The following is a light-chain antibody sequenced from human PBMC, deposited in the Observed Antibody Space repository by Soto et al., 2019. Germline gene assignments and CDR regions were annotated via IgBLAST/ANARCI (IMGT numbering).Light chain of an antibody. CDR1: QNIGDL. Sequence: DIQMTQSPSTLSASVGDRVAITCRASQNIGDLLAWYQLKPGEAPKLLIYKASYLETGVPSRFSGSGSGTEFTFTISSLQHGDLATYYCQHYSAFSVTFGQGTKVDIK. CDR2: KAS. J-gene: IGKJ1*01. V-gene: IGKV1-5*03. CDR3: QHYSAFSVT.